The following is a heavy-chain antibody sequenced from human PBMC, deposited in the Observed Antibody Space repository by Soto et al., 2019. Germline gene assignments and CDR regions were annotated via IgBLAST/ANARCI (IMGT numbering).Heavy chain of an antibody. D-gene: IGHD2-15*01. CDR2: MLYSGLT. CDR3: APLSVSLSGPYGIHV. Sequence: SETLSLTCSVSGYSVSSSDYYWAWIRQPPGKGLEWIGSMLYSGLTYYNPSLKSRVALSVDTSKNQFSVRLNSVTASDTAVYCCAPLSVSLSGPYGIHVWGQGTTVTVSS. J-gene: IGHJ6*02. CDR1: GYSVSSSDYY. V-gene: IGHV4-39*01.